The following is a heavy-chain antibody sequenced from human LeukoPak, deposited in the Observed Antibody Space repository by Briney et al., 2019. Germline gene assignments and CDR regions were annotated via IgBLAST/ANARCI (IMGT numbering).Heavy chain of an antibody. CDR1: GYSISNGYY. CDR3: ARQHDSYYYYYIDV. CDR2: PYHSDSA. Sequence: SETLSLTCAASGYSISNGYYWVWIRQPPGRGLEWIGSPYHSDSAYYNTSLRSRVSMSVDTSKNQFSLTLSFVTAADTAVYYCARQHDSYYYYYIDVWGSGTTVTVSS. V-gene: IGHV4-38-2*01. J-gene: IGHJ6*03.